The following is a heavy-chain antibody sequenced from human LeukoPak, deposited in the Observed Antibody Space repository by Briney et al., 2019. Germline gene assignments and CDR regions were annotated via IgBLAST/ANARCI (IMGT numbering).Heavy chain of an antibody. CDR1: GGSISNYY. Sequence: SETLSLTCTVSGGSISNYYWSWIRQPPGKGLEWIGHIYYSGSTNYNPSLKSRVTISVDTSKNQFPLKLSSVTAADTAVYYCARLLRRDNWFDPWGQGTLVTVSS. D-gene: IGHD2/OR15-2a*01. J-gene: IGHJ5*02. V-gene: IGHV4-59*08. CDR2: IYYSGST. CDR3: ARLLRRDNWFDP.